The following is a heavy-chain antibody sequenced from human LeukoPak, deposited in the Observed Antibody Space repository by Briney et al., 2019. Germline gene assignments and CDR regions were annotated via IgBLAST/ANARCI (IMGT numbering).Heavy chain of an antibody. Sequence: GGSLILSCTASGFTFNRYWMSWVRQAPGKGLEWVANTNQDESEKYYVDSVRGRFTISRDNAKNSVYLQVNGLRAEDTAVYYCARDSHYSSDYWGQGTLVTVSS. J-gene: IGHJ4*02. CDR2: TNQDESEK. D-gene: IGHD6-6*01. CDR1: GFTFNRYW. CDR3: ARDSHYSSDY. V-gene: IGHV3-7*05.